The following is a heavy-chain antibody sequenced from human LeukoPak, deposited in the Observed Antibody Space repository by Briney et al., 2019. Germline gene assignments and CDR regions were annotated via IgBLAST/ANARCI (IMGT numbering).Heavy chain of an antibody. CDR2: IYYSGST. V-gene: IGHV4-59*04. CDR1: GGSISSYY. Sequence: TLSLTCTVSGGSISSYYWSWIRQPPGKGLEWIGYIYYSGSTYYNPSLKSRVTISVDTSKNQFSLKLSSVTAADTAVYYCAGLLYCSSTSCYYYGMDVWGQGTTVTVSS. D-gene: IGHD2-2*01. CDR3: AGLLYCSSTSCYYYGMDV. J-gene: IGHJ6*02.